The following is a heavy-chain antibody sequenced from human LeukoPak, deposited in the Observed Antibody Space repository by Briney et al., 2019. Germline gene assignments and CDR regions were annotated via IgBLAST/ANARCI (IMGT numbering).Heavy chain of an antibody. D-gene: IGHD2-2*01. V-gene: IGHV4-59*11. CDR3: ARGSRYCSSTSCKNKQYYYYYYMDV. Sequence: SETLSLTCTISGGSISSHYWSWIRQSPGKGLEWIGFMHYRGNTNSNPSLRSRVTISVDTSKNQFSLKLSSVTAADTAVYYCARGSRYCSSTSCKNKQYYYYYYMDVWGKGTTVTVSS. J-gene: IGHJ6*03. CDR1: GGSISSHY. CDR2: MHYRGNT.